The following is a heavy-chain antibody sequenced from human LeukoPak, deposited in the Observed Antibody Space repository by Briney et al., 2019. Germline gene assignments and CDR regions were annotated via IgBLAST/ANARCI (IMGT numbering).Heavy chain of an antibody. CDR3: ARGKKTRIYYYYYYYMDV. V-gene: IGHV4-34*01. CDR1: GGSFSGYY. D-gene: IGHD2/OR15-2a*01. Sequence: SETLSLTCAVYGGSFSGYYWSWIRQPPGKGLEWIGEINHSGSTNYNPSLKSRVTISVDTSKNQSSLKLSSVTAADTAVYYCARGKKTRIYYYYYYYMDVWGKGTTVTVSS. J-gene: IGHJ6*03. CDR2: INHSGST.